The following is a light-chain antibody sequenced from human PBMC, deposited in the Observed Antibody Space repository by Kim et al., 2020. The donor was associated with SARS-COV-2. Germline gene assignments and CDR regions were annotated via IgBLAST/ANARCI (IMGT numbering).Light chain of an antibody. CDR1: EDIHIY. CDR2: GAS. Sequence: SAVGGDRVPITRGEREDIHIYLAGYQQKPEKAHTPLIYGASTVQSGVPTRFSGSGCGTDFTLTISSLPPEDVATYYCQKYNSAPLTFGGGTKV. J-gene: IGKJ4*01. CDR3: QKYNSAPLT. V-gene: IGKV1-27*01.